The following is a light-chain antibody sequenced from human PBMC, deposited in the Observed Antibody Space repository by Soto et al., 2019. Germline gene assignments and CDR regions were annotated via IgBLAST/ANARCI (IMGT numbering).Light chain of an antibody. V-gene: IGKV3-15*01. CDR2: DAS. J-gene: IGKJ1*01. Sequence: LMTQSPATLSVSPGARATLSCRASQSVSNNLAWYQQKPGQAPRLLIYDASTRATGIPARFSGSGSGTEFTLTISGLQSEDVAVYYCQQYNNWPPWTFGQGTKVEIK. CDR3: QQYNNWPPWT. CDR1: QSVSNN.